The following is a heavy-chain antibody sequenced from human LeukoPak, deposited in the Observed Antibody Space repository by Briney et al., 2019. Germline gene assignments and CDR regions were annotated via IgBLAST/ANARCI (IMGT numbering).Heavy chain of an antibody. Sequence: GGSLRLSCAASGFTFSSYNMNWVRLAPGKGLEWVSYISSSGSTIYYADSVKGRFTISRDNAKNSLYLQMNSLRAEDTAVYYCAELGITMIGGVWGKGTTVTISS. J-gene: IGHJ6*04. CDR1: GFTFSSYN. CDR2: ISSSGSTI. V-gene: IGHV3-48*04. CDR3: AELGITMIGGV. D-gene: IGHD3-10*02.